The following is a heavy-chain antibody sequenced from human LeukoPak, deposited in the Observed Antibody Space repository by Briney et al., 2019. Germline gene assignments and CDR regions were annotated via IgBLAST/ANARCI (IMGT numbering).Heavy chain of an antibody. CDR1: GFTFSSYG. CDR2: IWYDGSNK. D-gene: IGHD2/OR15-2a*01. Sequence: GGSLRLSCAASGFTFSSYGMHWVRQAPGKGLEWVALIWYDGSNKYYADSVKGRPTISRDNSKNTLYLQMNSLRAEDTAVYYCAREGPRGNSQFDYWGQGTLVTVSS. CDR3: AREGPRGNSQFDY. V-gene: IGHV3-33*01. J-gene: IGHJ4*02.